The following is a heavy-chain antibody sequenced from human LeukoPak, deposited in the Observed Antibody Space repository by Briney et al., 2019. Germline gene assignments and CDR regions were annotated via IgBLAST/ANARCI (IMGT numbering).Heavy chain of an antibody. V-gene: IGHV1-69*05. CDR1: GYTFTSYG. CDR3: ARRGDCSSTSCYTLDY. CDR2: IIPIFGTA. Sequence: GASVKVSCKASGYTFTSYGISWVRQAPGQGLEWMGGIIPIFGTANYAQKFQGRVTITTDESTSTAYMELSSLRSEDTAVYYCARRGDCSSTSCYTLDYWGQGTLVTVSS. J-gene: IGHJ4*02. D-gene: IGHD2-2*02.